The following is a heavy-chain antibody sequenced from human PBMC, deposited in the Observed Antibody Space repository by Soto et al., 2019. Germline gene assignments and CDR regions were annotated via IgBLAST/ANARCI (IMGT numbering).Heavy chain of an antibody. D-gene: IGHD1-1*01. Sequence: GGSLRLSCAASGLTFSNNAMGWVRQAPGKGLEWVAVISYDGSNKYIAESVKGRFTISRDNSKNTLFLQMNSLRAEDTAVYYCARGTTTSAFSAMDVWGPGTTVTVSS. CDR1: GLTFSNNA. J-gene: IGHJ6*02. CDR3: ARGTTTSAFSAMDV. CDR2: ISYDGSNK. V-gene: IGHV3-30-3*01.